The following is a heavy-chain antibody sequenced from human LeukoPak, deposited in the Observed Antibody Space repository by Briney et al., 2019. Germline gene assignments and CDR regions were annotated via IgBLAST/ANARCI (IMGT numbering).Heavy chain of an antibody. J-gene: IGHJ4*01. D-gene: IGHD4-17*01. Sequence: SETLSLTCTVSGGAISSSSYYWGWLRQPPGKGLEWIGRIYYSGTTHYNPSLRSRVTISVDTSKNQFSLRLSSVTAADTAVYYCARHSPSVTSIDYWGHGTLVTDSS. CDR1: GGAISSSSYY. CDR2: IYYSGTT. V-gene: IGHV4-39*01. CDR3: ARHSPSVTSIDY.